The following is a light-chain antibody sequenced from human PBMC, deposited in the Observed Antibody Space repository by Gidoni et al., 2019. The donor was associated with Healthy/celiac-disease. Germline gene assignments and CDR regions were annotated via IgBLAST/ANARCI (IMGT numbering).Light chain of an antibody. CDR3: QQSYSTPIT. J-gene: IGKJ5*01. CDR1: QSISSY. CDR2: AAS. V-gene: IGKV1-39*01. Sequence: DIQMTKSPSALSASVGDRVTITCRASQSISSYLNWYQQKQGKAPQLLIYAASSLKSGVPSRFSGSGSGTDFSLTISSLQPEDFATYYCQQSYSTPITFXQXTRLEIK.